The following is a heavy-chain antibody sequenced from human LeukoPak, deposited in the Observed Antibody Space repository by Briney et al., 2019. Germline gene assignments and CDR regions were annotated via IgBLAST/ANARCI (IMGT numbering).Heavy chain of an antibody. CDR1: GFTVSSNY. CDR3: ARVELTGIYDY. D-gene: IGHD1-20*01. V-gene: IGHV3-66*02. J-gene: IGHJ4*02. Sequence: GGSLRLSCAASGFTVSSNYMSWVRQAPGKGLEWVSVIYSGGSTYYADSVKGRFTISRDNSKNTLYLQMNSLRAEDTAVYYCARVELTGIYDYWGQGTLVTVSS. CDR2: IYSGGST.